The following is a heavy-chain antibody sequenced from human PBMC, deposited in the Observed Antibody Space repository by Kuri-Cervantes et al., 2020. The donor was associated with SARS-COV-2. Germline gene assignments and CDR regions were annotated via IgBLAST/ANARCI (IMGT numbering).Heavy chain of an antibody. CDR3: ARGGESSSSLPIVFYI. D-gene: IGHD6-6*01. J-gene: IGHJ3*02. CDR1: GYTFTGYY. CDR2: MNPNSGNT. V-gene: IGHV1-8*03. Sequence: ASVKVSCKASGYTFTGYYMHWVRQAPGQGLEWMGWMNPNSGNTGYAQKFQGRVTITRNTSISTAYMELSSLRSDDTAVYYCARGGESSSSLPIVFYIWGQGTMVTVSS.